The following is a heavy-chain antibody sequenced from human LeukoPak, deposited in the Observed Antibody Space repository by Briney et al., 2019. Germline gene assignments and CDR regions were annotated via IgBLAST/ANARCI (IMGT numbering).Heavy chain of an antibody. J-gene: IGHJ4*02. Sequence: PGGSLRLSCAASGFTFSSYAMSWVRQAPGKGLEWVSAISGSGGSTYYADSVKGRFTISRDNSKNTLYLQMNSLRAEDTAVYYCAKNLLRTFSESDGGYDRGGFDYWGQGTLVTVSS. CDR2: ISGSGGST. CDR3: AKNLLRTFSESDGGYDRGGFDY. D-gene: IGHD5-12*01. CDR1: GFTFSSYA. V-gene: IGHV3-23*01.